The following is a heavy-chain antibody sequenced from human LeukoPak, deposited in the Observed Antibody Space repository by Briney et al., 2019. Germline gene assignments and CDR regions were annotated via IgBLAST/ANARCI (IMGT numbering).Heavy chain of an antibody. Sequence: GGSLRLSCAASGFTFSSYSMNWVRQAPGKGLEWVSSISSSSSYIYYADSVKGRFTISRDNAKNSLYLQMNSLRAEDTAVYYCARSSQKYGAAGPDYWGQGTLVTVSS. CDR1: GFTFSSYS. V-gene: IGHV3-21*01. D-gene: IGHD6-13*01. CDR2: ISSSSSYI. J-gene: IGHJ4*02. CDR3: ARSSQKYGAAGPDY.